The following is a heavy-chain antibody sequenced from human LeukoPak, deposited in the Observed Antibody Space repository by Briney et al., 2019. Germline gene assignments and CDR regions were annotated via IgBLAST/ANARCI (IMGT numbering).Heavy chain of an antibody. V-gene: IGHV3-23*01. D-gene: IGHD4-17*01. CDR2: MCGSAGCT. J-gene: IGHJ4*02. CDR1: GFTFEIYA. Sequence: GGSLRLSCAASGFTFEIYAMSWVRLAPGKGLQWVASMCGSAGCTFYADSVKGRFTISRDNSKNTLYLQMNGLRAEDTAIYYCRRGHYDDYARGQGTLVTVSS. CDR3: RRGHYDDYA.